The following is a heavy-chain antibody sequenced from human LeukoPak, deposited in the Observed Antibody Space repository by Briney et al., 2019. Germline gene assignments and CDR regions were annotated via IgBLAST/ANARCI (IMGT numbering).Heavy chain of an antibody. D-gene: IGHD3-22*01. CDR3: ARARSYYDSSAYDY. CDR1: GYTFTSYG. J-gene: IGHJ4*02. Sequence: GASVKVSCKASGYTFTSYGISWVRQAPGQGLEWVGWISAYNGNTNYAQKLQGRVTMTTDTSTSTAYMELRSLRSDDTAVYYCARARSYYDSSAYDYWGQGTLVTVSS. CDR2: ISAYNGNT. V-gene: IGHV1-18*01.